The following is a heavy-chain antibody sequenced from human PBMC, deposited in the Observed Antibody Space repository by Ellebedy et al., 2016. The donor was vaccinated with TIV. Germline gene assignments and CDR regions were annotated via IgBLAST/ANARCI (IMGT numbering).Heavy chain of an antibody. V-gene: IGHV1-18*01. D-gene: IGHD1-26*01. Sequence: ASVKVSCKASGYTFTRYIISWVRQVPGQRPEWMCWISAYTGETNFAQKFQGRVTLTIDTSTSTAYMELRSLRSDDTAVYYCARDMVQGMVARYLWFDFWGQGTLVTVSS. CDR3: ARDMVQGMVARYLWFDF. CDR1: GYTFTRYI. J-gene: IGHJ4*02. CDR2: ISAYTGET.